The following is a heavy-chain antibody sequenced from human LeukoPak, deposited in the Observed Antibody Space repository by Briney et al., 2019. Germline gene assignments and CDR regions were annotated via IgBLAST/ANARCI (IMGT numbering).Heavy chain of an antibody. D-gene: IGHD5-24*01. V-gene: IGHV3-53*01. J-gene: IGHJ4*02. CDR3: ARKNGGYNSYYFDY. CDR2: IYSGGST. Sequence: AGGSLRLSCAASGFTVSSNYMSWVRQAPGKGLEWVSVIYSGGSTYYADSEKGRFTISRDNSKNTLYLQMNSLRAEDTAVYYCARKNGGYNSYYFDYWGQGTLVTVSS. CDR1: GFTVSSNY.